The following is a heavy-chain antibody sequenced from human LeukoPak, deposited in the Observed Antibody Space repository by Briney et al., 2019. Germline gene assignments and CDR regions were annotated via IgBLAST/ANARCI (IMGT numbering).Heavy chain of an antibody. CDR2: INHSGST. V-gene: IGHV4-34*01. Sequence: SETLSLTCAVYGGSFSGYYWSWIRQPPGKGLEWIGEINHSGSTNYNPSLKSRVTISVDTSKNQFSLKLSSVTAADTAVYYCARKRKYSSSDPYYFDYWGQGTLVTVSS. J-gene: IGHJ4*02. D-gene: IGHD6-6*01. CDR1: GGSFSGYY. CDR3: ARKRKYSSSDPYYFDY.